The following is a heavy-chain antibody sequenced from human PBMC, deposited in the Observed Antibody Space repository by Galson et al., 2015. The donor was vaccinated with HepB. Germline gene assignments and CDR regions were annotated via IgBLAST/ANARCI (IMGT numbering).Heavy chain of an antibody. CDR1: GFTFSSYA. CDR2: ISGSGGST. D-gene: IGHD3-22*01. Sequence: SLRLSCAASGFTFSSYAMSWVRQAPGKGLEWVSAISGSGGSTYYADSVKGRFTISRDNSKNTLYLQMNSLRAEDTAVYYCAKDSGFPGDPVLRGVFDYWGQGTLVTVSS. J-gene: IGHJ4*02. CDR3: AKDSGFPGDPVLRGVFDY. V-gene: IGHV3-23*01.